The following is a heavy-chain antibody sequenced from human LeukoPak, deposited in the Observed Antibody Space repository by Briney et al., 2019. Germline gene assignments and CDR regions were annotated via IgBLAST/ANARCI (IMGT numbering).Heavy chain of an antibody. J-gene: IGHJ3*02. Sequence: SQTLSLTCTVSGGSISSGSYYWGWIRQPAGKGLEWIGRIYTSGSTNYNPSLKSRVTISVDTSKNQFSLKLSSVTAADTAVYYCARHGSYYGSENPIGAFDIWGQGTMVTVSS. CDR2: IYTSGST. CDR3: ARHGSYYGSENPIGAFDI. D-gene: IGHD3-10*01. CDR1: GGSISSGSYY. V-gene: IGHV4-61*02.